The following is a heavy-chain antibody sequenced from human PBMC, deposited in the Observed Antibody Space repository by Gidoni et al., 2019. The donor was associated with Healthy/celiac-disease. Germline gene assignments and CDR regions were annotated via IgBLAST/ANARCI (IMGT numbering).Heavy chain of an antibody. D-gene: IGHD5-18*01. CDR2: INHSGST. Sequence: QVQLQQWGAGLLKPSETLSLTCAVYGGSFSGYYWSWIRQPPGKGLEWIGEINHSGSTNYNPSLKSRVTISVDTSKNQFSLKLSSVTAADTAVYYCARERGYSYGYDAFDIWGQGTMVTVSS. J-gene: IGHJ3*02. CDR1: GGSFSGYY. CDR3: ARERGYSYGYDAFDI. V-gene: IGHV4-34*01.